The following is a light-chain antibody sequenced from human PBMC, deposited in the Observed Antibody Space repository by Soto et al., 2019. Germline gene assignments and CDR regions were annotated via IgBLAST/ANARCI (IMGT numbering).Light chain of an antibody. CDR2: GNS. J-gene: IGLJ3*02. CDR1: SSNIGAGYD. V-gene: IGLV1-40*01. CDR3: QSYDSSLSGWV. Sequence: QAVVTQPPSVSGAPGQRVTISCTGSSSNIGAGYDVHWYQQLPGTAPKLLISGNSNRPSGVPDRFSGSKSGTSAPLAITGLQAEDEADYYCQSYDSSLSGWVFGGGTKLTVL.